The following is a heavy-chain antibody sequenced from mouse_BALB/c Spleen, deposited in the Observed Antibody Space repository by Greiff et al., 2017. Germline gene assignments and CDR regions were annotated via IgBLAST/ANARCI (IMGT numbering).Heavy chain of an antibody. V-gene: IGHV5-6-5*01. CDR2: ISSGGST. CDR1: GFTFSSYA. J-gene: IGHJ4*01. CDR3: GRVRDAMDY. Sequence: EVKVVESGGGLVKPGGSLTLSCAASGFTFSSYAMSWVRQTPEKRLEWVASISSGGSTYYPDSVKGRFNISRDNARNILYLQMSSLRSEDTAMYYCGRVRDAMDYWGQGTSVTVSS. D-gene: IGHD3-3*01.